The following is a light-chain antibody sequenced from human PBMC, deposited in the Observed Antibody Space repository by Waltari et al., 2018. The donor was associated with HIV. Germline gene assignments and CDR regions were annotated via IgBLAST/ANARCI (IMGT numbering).Light chain of an antibody. J-gene: IGLJ1*01. V-gene: IGLV2-23*02. Sequence: HSALTQPASVSGSPGQSITISCTGTSSDVGYFNLVSWYQQHPGKAPKVMIYEVSKRTSGVSNRLSGYKSGDTASLTISGLQAEDEADYYCCSYAGTGTYVFGTGTNVTVL. CDR3: CSYAGTGTYV. CDR2: EVS. CDR1: SSDVGYFNL.